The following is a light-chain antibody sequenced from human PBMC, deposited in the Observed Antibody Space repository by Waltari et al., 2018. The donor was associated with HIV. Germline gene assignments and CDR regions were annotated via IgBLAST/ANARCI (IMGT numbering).Light chain of an antibody. CDR1: SSNIGSNY. J-gene: IGLJ1*01. Sequence: QSVLTQPPSASGTPGQRVTISCSGSSSNIGSNYVYWYQQLPGTAPKLLIYRNNQGPQGVPDRFSGSKSGTSASLVISGLRSEDEADYYCAAWDDSLSGLYVFGTGTKVTVL. CDR2: RNN. V-gene: IGLV1-47*01. CDR3: AAWDDSLSGLYV.